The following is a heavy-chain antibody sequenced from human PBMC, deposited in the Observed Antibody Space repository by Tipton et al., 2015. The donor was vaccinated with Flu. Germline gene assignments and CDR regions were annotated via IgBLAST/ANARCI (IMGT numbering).Heavy chain of an antibody. V-gene: IGHV4-61*02. CDR1: GGSIGSGYYY. CDR2: MYVSGST. D-gene: IGHD4-11*01. J-gene: IGHJ4*02. CDR3: AREGYSKGFDN. Sequence: LRLSCTVPGGSIGSGYYYWSWIRQPAGKGLEWIGRMYVSGSTTYNSSLKSRVTISVDTSKNQFSLKLNSVTAADTAMYYCAREGYSKGFDNWGQGTLVTVSS.